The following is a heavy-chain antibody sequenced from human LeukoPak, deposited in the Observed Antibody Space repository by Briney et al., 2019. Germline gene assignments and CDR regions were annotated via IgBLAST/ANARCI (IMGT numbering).Heavy chain of an antibody. D-gene: IGHD5-12*01. CDR2: ISYDGSNK. CDR3: ARDGLGSGYDALDY. V-gene: IGHV3-30*04. Sequence: GGSLRLSCAASGFTFSSYAMHWVRQAPGKGLEWVAVISYDGSNKHYADSVKGRFTISRDNSKNTLYLQMNSLGAEDTAVYYCARDGLGSGYDALDYWGQGTLVTVSS. J-gene: IGHJ4*02. CDR1: GFTFSSYA.